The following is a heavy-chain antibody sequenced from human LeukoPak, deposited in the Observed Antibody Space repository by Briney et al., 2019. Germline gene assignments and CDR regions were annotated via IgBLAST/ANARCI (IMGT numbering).Heavy chain of an antibody. D-gene: IGHD2-2*01. J-gene: IGHJ3*02. CDR3: ARARYQLLLDAFDI. CDR1: GYTFTGYY. CDR2: INPNSGGT. V-gene: IGHV1-2*02. Sequence: ASVKVSCKASGYTFTGYYMHWVRQAPGQGLEWMGWINPNSGGTNHAQKFQGRVTMTRDTSISTAYMELSRLRSDDTAVYYCARARYQLLLDAFDIWGQGTMVTVSS.